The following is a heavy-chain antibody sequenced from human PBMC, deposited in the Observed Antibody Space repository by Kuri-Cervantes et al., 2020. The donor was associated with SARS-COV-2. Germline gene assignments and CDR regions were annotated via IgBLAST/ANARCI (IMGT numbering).Heavy chain of an antibody. J-gene: IGHJ4*02. CDR1: GYTLTELS. Sequence: ASVKVSCKVSGYTLTELSMHWVRQAPGKGLEWMGGFDPEDGETIYAQKFQGRVTMTEDTSTDTAYMELSSVTAADTAVYYCARGSWNYPFDYWGQGTLVTVSS. CDR2: FDPEDGET. CDR3: ARGSWNYPFDY. D-gene: IGHD1-7*01. V-gene: IGHV1-24*01.